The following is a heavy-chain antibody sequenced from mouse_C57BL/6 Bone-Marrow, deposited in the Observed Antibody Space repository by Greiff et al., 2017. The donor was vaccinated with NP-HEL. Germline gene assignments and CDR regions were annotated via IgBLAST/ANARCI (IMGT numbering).Heavy chain of an antibody. D-gene: IGHD3-3*01. J-gene: IGHJ3*01. CDR3: ARWTVRGFAY. CDR2: IYPGDGDT. V-gene: IGHV1-82*01. CDR1: GYAFSSSW. Sequence: VKVVESGPELVKPGASVKISCKASGYAFSSSWMNWVKQRPGKGLEWIGRIYPGDGDTNYNGKFKGKATLTADKSSSTAYMQLSSLTSEDSAVYFCARWTVRGFAYWGQGTLVTVSA.